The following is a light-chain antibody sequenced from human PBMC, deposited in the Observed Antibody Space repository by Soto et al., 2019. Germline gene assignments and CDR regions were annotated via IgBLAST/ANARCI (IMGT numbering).Light chain of an antibody. CDR1: SSDVGGYNY. Sequence: QSALTQPASVSGSPGQSITISCTGTSSDVGGYNYVSWYQQHPGKAPKLMIYDVSNRPSGVSNRFSGSKSGNTASLTISGLQAEDDDDYYCSSYTSSSTLDVVFGGGTKLTVL. CDR2: DVS. J-gene: IGLJ2*01. CDR3: SSYTSSSTLDVV. V-gene: IGLV2-14*01.